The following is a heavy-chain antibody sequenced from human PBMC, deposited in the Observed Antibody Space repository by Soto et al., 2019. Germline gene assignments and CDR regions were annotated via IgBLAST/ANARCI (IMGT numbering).Heavy chain of an antibody. CDR2: INHSGST. CDR3: ARLAVTTILAREVYYFDY. CDR1: GGSFSGYY. V-gene: IGHV4-34*01. J-gene: IGHJ4*02. Sequence: QVQLQQWGAGLLKPSETLSLTCAVYGGSFSGYYWSWIRQPPGKGLEWIGEINHSGSTNYNPSLKSRVTISVDTSKNQFSLKLSSVTAADTAVYYCARLAVTTILAREVYYFDYWGQGTLFTVSS. D-gene: IGHD4-17*01.